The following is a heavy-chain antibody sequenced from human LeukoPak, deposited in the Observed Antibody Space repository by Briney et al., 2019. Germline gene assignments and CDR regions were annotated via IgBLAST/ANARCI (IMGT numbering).Heavy chain of an antibody. CDR3: AKANWVSNADAVS. D-gene: IGHD1-1*01. J-gene: IGHJ5*02. V-gene: IGHV3-23*01. Sequence: PGGSLRLSCAASGFSLSSYAMSWVRQAPVRGLEWVASMKGGGGDTFYADFVKGRFTLSRDDSRNTIYLQLNSLRVEDTAVYYCAKANWVSNADAVSWGQGTLVTVSS. CDR2: MKGGGGDT. CDR1: GFSLSSYA.